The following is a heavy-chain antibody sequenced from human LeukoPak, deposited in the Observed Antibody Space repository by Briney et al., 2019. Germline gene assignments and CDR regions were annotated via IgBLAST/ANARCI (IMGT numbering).Heavy chain of an antibody. CDR3: ARRDISSGWSFDY. CDR1: GGSISNYN. J-gene: IGHJ4*02. Sequence: PSETLSLTCTVSGGSISNYNWTWIRQPAGKGLEWIGQIHTSGSTNYNPPLKSRVTMSIDTTEDQVSLTIRSVTAADTAFYYCARRDISSGWSFDYWGQGILVIVSS. CDR2: IHTSGST. D-gene: IGHD6-19*01. V-gene: IGHV4-4*07.